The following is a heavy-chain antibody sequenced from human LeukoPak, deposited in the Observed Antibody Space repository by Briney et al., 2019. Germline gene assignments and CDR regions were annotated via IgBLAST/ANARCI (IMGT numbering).Heavy chain of an antibody. V-gene: IGHV3-7*01. D-gene: IGHD4-17*01. CDR2: INQDGSDQ. CDR1: GFAFSSYW. Sequence: GGSLRLSCAASGFAFSSYWMGWVRQAPGKGLEWVANINQDGSDQYYVDSVKGRFTISRVNAKISLFLQMNSLRAEDTAVYYCARHGAYSFDSWGQGTLVTVSS. J-gene: IGHJ4*02. CDR3: ARHGAYSFDS.